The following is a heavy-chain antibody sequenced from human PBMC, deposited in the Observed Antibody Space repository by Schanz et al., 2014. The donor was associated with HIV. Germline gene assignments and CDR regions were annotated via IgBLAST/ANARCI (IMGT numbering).Heavy chain of an antibody. CDR3: ARDRCNGGSCGLGY. J-gene: IGHJ4*02. Sequence: QVQLVESGGGVVQPGRSLRLSCAASRFSFRGYGMHWVRQTPGKGLEWVSVISYDGSNKYYADSVKGRFTISRDNSKNALYLQMNSLRAEDTAVYYCARDRCNGGSCGLGYWGQGTLVTVSS. CDR1: RFSFRGYG. V-gene: IGHV3-30*03. D-gene: IGHD2-15*01. CDR2: ISYDGSNK.